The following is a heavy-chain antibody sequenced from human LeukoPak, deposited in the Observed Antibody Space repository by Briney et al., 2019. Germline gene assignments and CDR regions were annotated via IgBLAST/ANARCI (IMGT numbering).Heavy chain of an antibody. D-gene: IGHD4-17*01. J-gene: IGHJ4*02. CDR2: ISSSSNYI. Sequence: GGSLRLSCTASGFTFTRYDMTWVRQAPGKGLEWVSSISSSSNYIYYADSVEGRFTISRDNAKNSPYLQMDSLRAEDTALYYCTRGFGNGDYLSGFWGQGTLVTVSS. CDR3: TRGFGNGDYLSGF. V-gene: IGHV3-21*01. CDR1: GFTFTRYD.